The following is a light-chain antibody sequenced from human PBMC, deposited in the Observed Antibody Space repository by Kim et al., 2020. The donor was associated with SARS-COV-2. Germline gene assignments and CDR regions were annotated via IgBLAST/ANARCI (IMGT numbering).Light chain of an antibody. CDR2: DYT. J-gene: IGLJ3*02. Sequence: QSALTQPASVSGSPGQSITISCAGTPSDVGGSHFVSWYQQHPGRAPKLIIYDYTKRPSGVSNRFSGSRSGNTASLTISGLQTEDEADYYCSSYTTSSTRLFGGGTQLNVL. CDR1: PSDVGGSHF. CDR3: SSYTTSSTRL. V-gene: IGLV2-14*03.